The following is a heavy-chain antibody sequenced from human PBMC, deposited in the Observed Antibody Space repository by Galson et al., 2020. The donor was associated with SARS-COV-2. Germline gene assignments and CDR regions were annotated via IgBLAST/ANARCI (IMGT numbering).Heavy chain of an antibody. CDR1: GYSFTSYG. CDR3: ARDVLGRGVYFYYGMDV. D-gene: IGHD3-10*01. V-gene: IGHV1-18*01. J-gene: IGHJ6*02. Sequence: SVKVSCKASGYSFTSYGISWVRQAPGQGPEWMGWISAYNGNTMYAKKFQGRVTMTTDTAPSTAYMELRSLRYDDTAVYYCARDVLGRGVYFYYGMDVWGQGTTVTVSS. CDR2: ISAYNGNT.